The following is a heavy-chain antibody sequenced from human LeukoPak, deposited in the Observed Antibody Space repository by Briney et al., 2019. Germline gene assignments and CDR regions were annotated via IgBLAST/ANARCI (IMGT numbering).Heavy chain of an antibody. J-gene: IGHJ3*02. CDR1: GFTFSSYS. Sequence: GGSLRLSCAASGFTFSSYSMNWVRQAPGKGLEWVSSISSSSSYIYYADSVKGRFTISRDNAKNSLYLQMNSLRAEDTAVYYCARARAYSYAFDIWGQGTMVTVSS. D-gene: IGHD5-18*01. CDR3: ARARAYSYAFDI. CDR2: ISSSSSYI. V-gene: IGHV3-21*01.